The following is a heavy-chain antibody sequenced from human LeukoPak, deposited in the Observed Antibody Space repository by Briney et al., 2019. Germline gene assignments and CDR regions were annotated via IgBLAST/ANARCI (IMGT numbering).Heavy chain of an antibody. CDR1: GYTFSGFY. CDR3: AKDRYGDYEAPFHYYMDA. Sequence: AASVKVSCKASGYTFSGFYIHWMRQAPGQGLEWMGWINPNSGVTNYAQKLQGRVTITRDTSIDTAYMQLSRLRSDDTAVYYCAKDRYGDYEAPFHYYMDAWGRGTTVTVSS. J-gene: IGHJ6*03. D-gene: IGHD5-12*01. V-gene: IGHV1-2*02. CDR2: INPNSGVT.